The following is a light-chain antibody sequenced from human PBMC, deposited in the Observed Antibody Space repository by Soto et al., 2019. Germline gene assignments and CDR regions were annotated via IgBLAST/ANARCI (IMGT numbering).Light chain of an antibody. CDR3: QQYDNLPLT. Sequence: DIQMTQSPSSLSASVGDRVTITCQASQDISNYLNWYQQKPGKAPKLLIYDASNLETGVPSRFSGSGSGTDFTFTISSLQPEDIATHYCQQYDNLPLTFGGGTKGDIK. CDR2: DAS. V-gene: IGKV1-33*01. CDR1: QDISNY. J-gene: IGKJ4*01.